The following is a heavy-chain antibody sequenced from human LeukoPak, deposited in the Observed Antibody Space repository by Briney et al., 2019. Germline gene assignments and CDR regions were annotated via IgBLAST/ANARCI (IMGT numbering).Heavy chain of an antibody. Sequence: SETLSLTCTVSGGSINSHYWSCIRQPPGKGLEWIGYISYSGSTNYNPSLKSRVTISVDTSKNQFSLELSSVTAADTAVYYCARHRSNDFEYWGQATLVTVSS. CDR3: ARHRSNDFEY. V-gene: IGHV4-59*08. J-gene: IGHJ4*02. CDR1: GGSINSHY. CDR2: ISYSGST. D-gene: IGHD4-11*01.